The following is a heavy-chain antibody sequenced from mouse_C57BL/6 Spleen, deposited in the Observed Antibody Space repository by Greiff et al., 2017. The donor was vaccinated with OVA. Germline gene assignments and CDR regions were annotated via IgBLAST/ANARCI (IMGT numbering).Heavy chain of an antibody. J-gene: IGHJ1*03. CDR1: GFTFSSYA. CDR3: ARDRGNYTYWYFDV. V-gene: IGHV5-4*01. D-gene: IGHD2-1*01. CDR2: ISDGGSYT. Sequence: EVNVVESGGGLVKPGGSLKLSCAASGFTFSSYAMSWVRQTPEKRLEWVATISDGGSYTYYPDNVKGRFTISRDNAKNNLYLQMSHLKSEDTAMYYCARDRGNYTYWYFDVWGTGTTVPVSS.